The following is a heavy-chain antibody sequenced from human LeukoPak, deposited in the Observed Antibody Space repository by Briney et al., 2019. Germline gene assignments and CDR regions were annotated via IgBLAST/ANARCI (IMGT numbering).Heavy chain of an antibody. V-gene: IGHV3-7*01. CDR3: ARGGYYYYYGMDV. CDR1: GFTFSSYW. CDR2: IKQDGSEK. Sequence: GGSLRLSCAASGFTFSSYWMSWVRQAPGKGLEWVANIKQDGSEKYYEDSVKGRFTISRDNAKNSLYLQMNSLRAEDTAVYYCARGGYYYYYGMDVWGQGTTVTVSS. J-gene: IGHJ6*02.